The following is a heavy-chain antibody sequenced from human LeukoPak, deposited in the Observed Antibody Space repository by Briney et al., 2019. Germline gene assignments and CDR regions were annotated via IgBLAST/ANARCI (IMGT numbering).Heavy chain of an antibody. CDR1: GFSLSTFA. V-gene: IGHV3-23*01. J-gene: IGHJ4*02. CDR2: IGASDGYI. Sequence: GGSLRLSCVASGFSLSTFAMSWDRQSTEKGLEWVSAIGASDGYIYHADSVKGRFTISRDNSKNTLYLQMNSLRAEDTAVYYCAKAPVRSCSGASCYPFDFWGQGTLVTVSS. CDR3: AKAPVRSCSGASCYPFDF. D-gene: IGHD2-2*01.